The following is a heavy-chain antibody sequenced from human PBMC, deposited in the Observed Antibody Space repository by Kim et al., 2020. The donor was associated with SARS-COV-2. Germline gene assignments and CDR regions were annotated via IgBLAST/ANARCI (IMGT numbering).Heavy chain of an antibody. CDR2: ISGNSGTT. Sequence: GGSLRLSCAVSGFTFRTSAMSWVRQTPGKGLEWVAGISGNSGTTSYADAVKGRFTITRDNSKNTLSLEMNNLRAEDTAIYYCVKDYSFMIEMGEFDQWGQGTLVSVSS. CDR1: GFTFRTSA. J-gene: IGHJ4*02. V-gene: IGHV3-23*01. CDR3: VKDYSFMIEMGEFDQ. D-gene: IGHD3-22*01.